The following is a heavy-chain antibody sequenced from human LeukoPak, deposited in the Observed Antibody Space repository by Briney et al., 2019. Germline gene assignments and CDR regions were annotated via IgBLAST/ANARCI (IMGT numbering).Heavy chain of an antibody. V-gene: IGHV4-39*01. CDR3: ARAPPDYYGSGSSPLDY. D-gene: IGHD3-10*01. Sequence: SETLSLTCTVSGGSISSNGYCWGWIRQPPGKGLEWIGSFYYTGSTFYSPSLKSRVTISVDTSKNQFSLKLSSVTAADTAVYYCARAPPDYYGSGSSPLDYWGQGTLVTVSS. CDR2: FYYTGST. CDR1: GGSISSNGYC. J-gene: IGHJ4*02.